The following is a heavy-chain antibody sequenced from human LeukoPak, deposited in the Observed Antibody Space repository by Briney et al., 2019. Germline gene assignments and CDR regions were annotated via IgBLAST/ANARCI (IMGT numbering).Heavy chain of an antibody. V-gene: IGHV3-15*01. CDR3: TTTAYYYDSSGYYYSWDYFDY. D-gene: IGHD3-22*01. Sequence: GESLKISCAASGFTFSNAWMSWVRQAPGKGLEWVGRIKSKTDGGTTDYAAPVKGRFTILRDDSKNTLYLQMNSLKTEDTAVHYCTTTAYYYDSSGYYYSWDYFDYWGQGTLVTVSS. J-gene: IGHJ4*02. CDR1: GFTFSNAW. CDR2: IKSKTDGGTT.